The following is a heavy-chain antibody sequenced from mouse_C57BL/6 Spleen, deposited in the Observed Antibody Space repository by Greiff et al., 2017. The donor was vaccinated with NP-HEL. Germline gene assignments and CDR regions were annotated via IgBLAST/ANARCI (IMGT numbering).Heavy chain of an antibody. J-gene: IGHJ2*01. CDR1: GFTFSSYA. CDR2: ISSGGDYI. CDR3: TRDPGTGDFDY. V-gene: IGHV5-9-1*02. D-gene: IGHD3-3*01. Sequence: EVKLVESGEGLVKPGGSLKLSCAASGFTFSSYAMSWVRQTPEKRLEWVAYISSGGDYIYYADTVKGRFTISRDNARNTLYLQMSSLKSEDTAMYYCTRDPGTGDFDYWGQGTTLTVSS.